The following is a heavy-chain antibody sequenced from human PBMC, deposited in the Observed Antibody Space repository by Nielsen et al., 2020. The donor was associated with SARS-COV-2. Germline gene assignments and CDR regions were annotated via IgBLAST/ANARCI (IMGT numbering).Heavy chain of an antibody. D-gene: IGHD4-23*01. V-gene: IGHV3-21*04. J-gene: IGHJ4*02. CDR3: AKDMSDSLNGGNDY. Sequence: GESLKISCAASGFTFSTYSMNWVRQAPGKGLEWVSSISTSSSYIYYADSVKGRFTISRDNAKNSLYLQMNSLRAEDTALYYCAKDMSDSLNGGNDYWGQGTLVTVSS. CDR2: ISTSSSYI. CDR1: GFTFSTYS.